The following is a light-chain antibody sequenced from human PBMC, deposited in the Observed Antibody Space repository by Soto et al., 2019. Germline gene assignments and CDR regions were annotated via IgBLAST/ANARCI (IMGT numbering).Light chain of an antibody. Sequence: QSALTQPRSVSGSPGQSVTISCTGTSSDVGGYNYVSWYQQHPGKAPKLMIYDVSKWPSGVPDRFSGSKSGNTASLTISGLQAEDEADYYCCSYADIYTHLLFGGGTKLTVL. J-gene: IGLJ2*01. CDR3: CSYADIYTHLL. CDR2: DVS. CDR1: SSDVGGYNY. V-gene: IGLV2-11*01.